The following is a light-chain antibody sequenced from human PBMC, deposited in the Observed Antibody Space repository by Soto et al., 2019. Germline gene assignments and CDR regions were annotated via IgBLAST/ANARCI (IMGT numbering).Light chain of an antibody. CDR2: AAS. CDR3: QQTYDTPIT. V-gene: IGKV1-39*01. J-gene: IGKJ5*01. Sequence: DIQMTQSPSSLSASVGDRVTITCRASQSINTKLNWYQQKPGKVPNLLIYAASSLQTGVPPRFSGSGVGTYFTLTINGLQPEDFTAYYCQQTYDTPITFGQGTRLEIK. CDR1: QSINTK.